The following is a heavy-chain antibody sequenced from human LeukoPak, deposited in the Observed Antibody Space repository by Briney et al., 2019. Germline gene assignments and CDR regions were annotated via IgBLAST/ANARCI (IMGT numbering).Heavy chain of an antibody. Sequence: ASVKVSCKASGYTFTGYYMHWVRQAPGQGFEWMGWINPNSGGTNYAQKFQGRVTMTRDTSISTAYMELSRLRSDDTAVYYCASFWSGYYTNDAFDIWGQGTMVTVSS. D-gene: IGHD3-3*01. CDR2: INPNSGGT. J-gene: IGHJ3*02. CDR1: GYTFTGYY. V-gene: IGHV1-2*02. CDR3: ASFWSGYYTNDAFDI.